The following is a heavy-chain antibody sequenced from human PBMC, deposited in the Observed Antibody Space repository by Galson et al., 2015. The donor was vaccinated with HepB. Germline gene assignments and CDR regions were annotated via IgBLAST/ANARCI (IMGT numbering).Heavy chain of an antibody. V-gene: IGHV3-21*01. CDR2: ISSSSSYI. CDR3: ARRIAAAGTFDAFDI. D-gene: IGHD6-13*01. J-gene: IGHJ3*02. Sequence: SLRLSCAASGFTFSSYSMNWVRQAPGKGLEWVSSISSSSSYIYYADSVKGRFTISRDNAKNSLYLQMNSLRAEDTAVYYCARRIAAAGTFDAFDIWGQGTMVTVSS. CDR1: GFTFSSYS.